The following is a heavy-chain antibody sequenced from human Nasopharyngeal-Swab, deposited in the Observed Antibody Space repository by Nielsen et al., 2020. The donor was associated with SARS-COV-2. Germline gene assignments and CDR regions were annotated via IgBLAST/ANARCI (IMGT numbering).Heavy chain of an antibody. J-gene: IGHJ4*02. Sequence: ESLKISRAASGFIFSASAIHWVRQASGKGLEWVGRIGDKDHNYATTYGASVQGRFTNSRDDSKNTAFLQMDSLKTEDTALYYCTTDFYFDYWGQGTLVTVSS. CDR2: IGDKDHNYAT. CDR1: GFIFSASA. V-gene: IGHV3-73*01. CDR3: TTDFYFDY.